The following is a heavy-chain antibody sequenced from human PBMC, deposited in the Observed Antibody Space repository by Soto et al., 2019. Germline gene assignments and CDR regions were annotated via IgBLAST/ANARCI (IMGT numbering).Heavy chain of an antibody. CDR2: IKQDGSQK. CDR1: GLTFSSYW. Sequence: LRLSCAASGLTFSSYWMSWVRQAPGKGLEWVANIKQDGSQKYYVDSVKGRFTISRDNAKNSLYLQMNSLRVEDTAVYYCASAYYYDSSGYSPGGYWGQGTLVTAPQ. V-gene: IGHV3-7*01. D-gene: IGHD3-22*01. CDR3: ASAYYYDSSGYSPGGY. J-gene: IGHJ4*02.